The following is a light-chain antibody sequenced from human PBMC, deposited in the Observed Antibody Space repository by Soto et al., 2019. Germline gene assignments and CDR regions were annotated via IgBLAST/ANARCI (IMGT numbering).Light chain of an antibody. CDR2: GAS. V-gene: IGKV3-20*01. CDR3: QQYDSSWT. CDR1: QSVSSSS. Sequence: EIVMTQSPATLSLSPGEIATLSFRASQSVSSSSLAWYQQKPGQAPRLLIYGASSRFTGIPDRFSGSGSGTDFTLTISRLEPEDFAVYCCQQYDSSWTFGQGTKVDIK. J-gene: IGKJ1*01.